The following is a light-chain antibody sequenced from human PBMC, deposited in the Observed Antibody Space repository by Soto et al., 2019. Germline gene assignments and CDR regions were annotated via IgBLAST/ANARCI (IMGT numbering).Light chain of an antibody. V-gene: IGLV2-14*01. Sequence: QSVLTQPASVSGSPGQSITISCTGTSSDVGGYDYVSWYQLHPGKAPKLMVFEVNNRPSGVSYRFSGSKSGNTASLTISGLQAEDEADYFCSSYSTSTDYLFGTGTKVTVL. J-gene: IGLJ1*01. CDR1: SSDVGGYDY. CDR3: SSYSTSTDYL. CDR2: EVN.